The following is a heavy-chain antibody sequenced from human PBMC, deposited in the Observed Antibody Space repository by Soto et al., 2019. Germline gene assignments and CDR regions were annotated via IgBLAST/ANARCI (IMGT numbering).Heavy chain of an antibody. CDR3: AHRYGGNYYRWYFDS. V-gene: IGHV2-5*01. Sequence: QITLKESGPTLVKPTQTLTVTCTFSGFSLSTSGAGVGWIRQSPGKAPEWLALISWKDEKRYNPGLKSRLTITKDNSKNHVVLTMTDLDPVDTATYFCAHRYGGNYYRWYFDSWGQGTLVTVSS. CDR2: ISWKDEK. J-gene: IGHJ4*02. D-gene: IGHD1-26*01. CDR1: GFSLSTSGAG.